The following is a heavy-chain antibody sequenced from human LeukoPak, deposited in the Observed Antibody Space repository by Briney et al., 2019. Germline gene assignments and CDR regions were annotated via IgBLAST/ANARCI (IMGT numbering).Heavy chain of an antibody. CDR2: INPSGGST. CDR3: ARFTTEYDSSGYHSIVAFDI. J-gene: IGHJ3*02. D-gene: IGHD3-22*01. V-gene: IGHV1-46*01. Sequence: ASVKVSCKASGYTFTSYYMHWVRQAPGQGLEWMGIINPSGGSTSYAQKFQGRVTMTRDMSTSTVYMELSSLRSEDTAVYYCARFTTEYDSSGYHSIVAFDIWGQGTMVTVSS. CDR1: GYTFTSYY.